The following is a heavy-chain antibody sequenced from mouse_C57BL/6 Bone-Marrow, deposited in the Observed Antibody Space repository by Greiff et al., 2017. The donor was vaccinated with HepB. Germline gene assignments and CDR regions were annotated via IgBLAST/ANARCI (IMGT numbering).Heavy chain of an antibody. CDR3: TLLTTVSYWYFDV. D-gene: IGHD1-1*01. J-gene: IGHJ1*03. CDR1: GYTFTDYE. V-gene: IGHV1-15*01. CDR2: IDPETGGT. Sequence: VKLLESGAELVRPGASVTLSCKASGYTFTDYEMHWVKQTPVHGLEWIGAIDPETGGTAYNQKFKGKAILTADKSSSTAYMELRSLTSEDSAVYYCTLLTTVSYWYFDVWGTGTTVTVSS.